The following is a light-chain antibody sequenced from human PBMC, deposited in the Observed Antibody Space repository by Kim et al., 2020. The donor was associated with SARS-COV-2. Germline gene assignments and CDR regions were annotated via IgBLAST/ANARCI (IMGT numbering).Light chain of an antibody. CDR1: QSVSSN. V-gene: IGKV3-15*01. Sequence: EIVMTQSPATLSVFPGERATLSCRASQSVSSNLAWYQQKPGQAPRLLIYGTSTRVTGIPARFSGSGSGTEFTLTISSLQSEDFAIYYCQQDNTWPPAFGQGTKVAIK. J-gene: IGKJ1*01. CDR2: GTS. CDR3: QQDNTWPPA.